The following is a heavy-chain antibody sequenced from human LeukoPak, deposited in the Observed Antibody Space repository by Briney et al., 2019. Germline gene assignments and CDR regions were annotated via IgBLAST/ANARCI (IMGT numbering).Heavy chain of an antibody. CDR1: GYTFTNYY. CDR3: AREFSSSFDY. V-gene: IGHV1-46*01. D-gene: IGHD6-13*01. Sequence: GASVKVSCKASGYTFTNYYIHWVRQAPGQGLECMGIINPSGGSTSYAQKFQGRVTMTRDTSISTAYMELSRLRSEDTAVYYCAREFSSSFDYWGQGTLVTVSS. CDR2: INPSGGST. J-gene: IGHJ4*02.